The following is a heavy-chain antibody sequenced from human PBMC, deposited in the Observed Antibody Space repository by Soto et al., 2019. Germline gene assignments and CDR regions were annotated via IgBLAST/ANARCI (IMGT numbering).Heavy chain of an antibody. J-gene: IGHJ4*02. Sequence: QVQLVESGGGVVQPGRSLRLSCAASGFTFSSYGMHWVRQAPGKGLEWVAVISYDGSNKYYADSVKGRFTISRDNSKKXLYLQMNSLRAEDTAVYYCAKDFLPPGYSRSPLDYWGQGTLVTVSS. D-gene: IGHD6-13*01. CDR1: GFTFSSYG. CDR2: ISYDGSNK. V-gene: IGHV3-30*18. CDR3: AKDFLPPGYSRSPLDY.